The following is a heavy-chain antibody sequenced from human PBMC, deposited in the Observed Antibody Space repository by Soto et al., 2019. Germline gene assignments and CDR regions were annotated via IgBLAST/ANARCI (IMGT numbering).Heavy chain of an antibody. CDR3: ARTNYFDY. CDR1: GGSISSSRYY. V-gene: IGHV4-39*07. Sequence: SETLSLTCAVSGGSISSSRYYWGWNRQPPGKGLEWIGYIYYSGSTYYNPSLKSRVTISVDTSKNPFSLTLTSVTAADTAVYYCARTNYFDYWGQGALVTVSS. J-gene: IGHJ4*02. CDR2: IYYSGST.